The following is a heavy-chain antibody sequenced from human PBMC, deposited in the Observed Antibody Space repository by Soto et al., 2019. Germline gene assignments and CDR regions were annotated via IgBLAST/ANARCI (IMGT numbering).Heavy chain of an antibody. CDR1: GFTFSTYA. CDR2: IWTNGATT. J-gene: IGHJ4*02. CDR3: ATYQRGVHYYFDN. Sequence: GGSLRLSCSASGFTFSTYAMSWVRQAPGKGLEWVSTIWTNGATTYYGDSVQGRFTISRDNSENTVLLQMNSLRAEDTALYYCATYQRGVHYYFDNWGQGTQVTVSS. V-gene: IGHV3-23*01. D-gene: IGHD3-10*01.